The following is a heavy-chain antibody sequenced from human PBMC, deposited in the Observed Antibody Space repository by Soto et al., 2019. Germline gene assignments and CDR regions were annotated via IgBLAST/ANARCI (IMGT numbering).Heavy chain of an antibody. D-gene: IGHD2-21*02. J-gene: IGHJ4*02. CDR2: IQSDGSSP. CDR3: ARGGDPDN. CDR1: GFTFNYYW. Sequence: GGSLRLPCVASGFTFNYYWMHWVHQAPGKGLVWVSRIQSDGSSPDYVDSVKGRFTISRDNAKNTLYLQMNNLRAEDTAVYYCARGGDPDNWGQGTLVTV. V-gene: IGHV3-74*01.